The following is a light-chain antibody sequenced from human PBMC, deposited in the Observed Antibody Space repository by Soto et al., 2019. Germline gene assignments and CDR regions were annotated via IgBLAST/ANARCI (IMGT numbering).Light chain of an antibody. CDR3: TLSTTANILM. Sequence: QSALTQPASVSGSPGQSITISCTGTSSDIGTYKYVSWYQLHPGKAPKLILFAISDRPSGVSNRFSGSKSGNTASLTISGLQTEDEADYYCTLSTTANILMFGGGTKLTVL. CDR2: AIS. J-gene: IGLJ3*02. V-gene: IGLV2-14*01. CDR1: SSDIGTYKY.